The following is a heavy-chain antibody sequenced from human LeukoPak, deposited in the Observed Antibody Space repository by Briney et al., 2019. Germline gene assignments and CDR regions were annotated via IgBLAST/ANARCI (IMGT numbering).Heavy chain of an antibody. CDR1: GGTFSSYA. J-gene: IGHJ2*01. V-gene: IGHV1-69*13. CDR3: ARAGRRDFWSGDHWYFDL. D-gene: IGHD3-3*01. CDR2: IIAMFGTV. Sequence: SVKVSCKVSGGTFSSYAISWVRQAPGQGLEWVGGIIAMFGTVHYAQKFQGRVTITADESTSTVYMELSSLRSEDTAVYYCARAGRRDFWSGDHWYFDLWGRGTLVTVSS.